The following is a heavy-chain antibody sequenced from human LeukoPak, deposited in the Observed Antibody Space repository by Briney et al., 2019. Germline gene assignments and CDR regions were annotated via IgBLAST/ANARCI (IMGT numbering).Heavy chain of an antibody. CDR2: INHSGST. D-gene: IGHD3-22*01. J-gene: IGHJ5*02. CDR3: AHSYYFDSSAYWFDP. Sequence: SETLSLTCAVYGGSFSGYYWSWIRQPPGKGLEWLGEINHSGSTNYNPSLKSRVTISVDTSKNQFSLKLSSVTAADTAVYYCAHSYYFDSSAYWFDPWGQGTLVTVSS. CDR1: GGSFSGYY. V-gene: IGHV4-34*01.